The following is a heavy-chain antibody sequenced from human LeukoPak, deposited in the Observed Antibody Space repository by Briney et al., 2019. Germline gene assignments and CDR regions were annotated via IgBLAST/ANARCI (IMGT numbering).Heavy chain of an antibody. Sequence: GRSLRLSCTASGFAFGDYGMTWVRQAPGKGLEWVSFIRSMAHGGTTEYAASVKGRFTISRDDSKGIAYLQMSSLKTGDTAVYYCARGAMVRGANYYFDHWGQGALVTVSS. J-gene: IGHJ4*02. CDR2: IRSMAHGGTT. D-gene: IGHD3-10*01. CDR1: GFAFGDYG. V-gene: IGHV3-49*04. CDR3: ARGAMVRGANYYFDH.